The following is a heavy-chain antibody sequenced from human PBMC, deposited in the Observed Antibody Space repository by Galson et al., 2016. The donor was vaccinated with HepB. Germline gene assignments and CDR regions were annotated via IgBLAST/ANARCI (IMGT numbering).Heavy chain of an antibody. CDR2: IYTSGNT. D-gene: IGHD2-15*01. CDR3: AGCLGSGGSCYYYYYMDA. CDR1: GGSISSGDFY. Sequence: TLSLTCTVSGGSISSGDFYWSWIRQPAGKGLECIGRIYTSGNTNYNPSLKSRVTISIDASKNQFSLKLNSVTAADTAVYYRAGCLGSGGSCYYYYYMDAWGKGTTVTVSS. V-gene: IGHV4-61*02. J-gene: IGHJ6*03.